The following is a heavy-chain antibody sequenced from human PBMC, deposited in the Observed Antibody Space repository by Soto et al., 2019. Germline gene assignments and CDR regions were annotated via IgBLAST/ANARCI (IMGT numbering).Heavy chain of an antibody. D-gene: IGHD6-13*01. J-gene: IGHJ4*02. CDR2: ISYDGSNK. CDR1: GFTFSSHG. Sequence: PGGSLRLSCAASGFTFSSHGMHWVRQAPGKGLEWVAVISYDGSNKYYADSVKGRFTISRDNSKNTLYLQMNSLRAEDTAVYYCAKDGAAGPYIDYWGQGTLVTVSS. CDR3: AKDGAAGPYIDY. V-gene: IGHV3-30*18.